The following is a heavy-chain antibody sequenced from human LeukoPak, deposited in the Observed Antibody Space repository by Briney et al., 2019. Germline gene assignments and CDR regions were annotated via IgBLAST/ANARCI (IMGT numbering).Heavy chain of an antibody. D-gene: IGHD3-3*01. CDR1: GSSIKSNSYY. CDR3: ARHIVGIGMYCFDQ. J-gene: IGHJ4*02. V-gene: IGHV4-39*01. Sequence: PSETLSLTCSVSGSSIKSNSYYWGWIRLPPGKRLEWIGSAYYNGNTDYNPSLKSRVTISVDTSKNQFSLKLNSVTAADTAVYFCARHIVGIGMYCFDQWGQGTLVTVSS. CDR2: AYYNGNT.